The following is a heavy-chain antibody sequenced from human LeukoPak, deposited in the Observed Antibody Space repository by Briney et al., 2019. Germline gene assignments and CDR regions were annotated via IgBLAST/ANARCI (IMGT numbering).Heavy chain of an antibody. CDR2: IYPGDSDT. CDR3: ARRLDGYCSGGSCYGEWFDP. D-gene: IGHD2-15*01. Sequence: GESLKISCKGSGYSFTSYWIGWVRQMPGKGLEWMGIIYPGDSDTRYSPSFQGQVTISADKSISTAYLQWSSLKASDTAMYYCARRLDGYCSGGSCYGEWFDPWGQGTLVTVSS. CDR1: GYSFTSYW. J-gene: IGHJ5*02. V-gene: IGHV5-51*01.